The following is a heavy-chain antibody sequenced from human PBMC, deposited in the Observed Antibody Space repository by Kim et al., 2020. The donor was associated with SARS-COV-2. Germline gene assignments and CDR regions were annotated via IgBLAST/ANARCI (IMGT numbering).Heavy chain of an antibody. J-gene: IGHJ4*02. V-gene: IGHV1-8*01. CDR2: GNT. D-gene: IGHD3-10*01. CDR3: ARGRSLLWF. Sequence: GNTGYAQKFQGRVTMTRNTSISTAYMELSSLRSEDTAVYYCARGRSLLWFGGQGTLVTVSS.